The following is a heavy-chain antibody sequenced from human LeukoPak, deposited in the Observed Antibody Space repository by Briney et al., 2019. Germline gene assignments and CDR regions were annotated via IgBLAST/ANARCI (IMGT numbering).Heavy chain of an antibody. CDR3: AKDGGLWVSAHWGDS. D-gene: IGHD7-27*01. J-gene: IGHJ4*02. Sequence: GGSLRLSCAASGFTFSSYAMSWVRQTPGKGLEWVSAISGSGGSTYYADSVKGRFTVSRDNSKNTLFLQMNSLRAEDTAVYYCAKDGGLWVSAHWGDSWGRGTLVTVSS. V-gene: IGHV3-23*01. CDR2: ISGSGGST. CDR1: GFTFSSYA.